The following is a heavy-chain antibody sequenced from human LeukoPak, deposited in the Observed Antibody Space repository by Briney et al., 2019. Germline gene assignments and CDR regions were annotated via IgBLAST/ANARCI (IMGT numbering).Heavy chain of an antibody. CDR1: GFTFSSYA. V-gene: IGHV3-23*01. CDR2: ISGSGGST. Sequence: GGSLRLTCAASGFTFSSYAMSWVRQAPGKGLEWVSAISGSGGSTYYADSVKGRFTISRDSSKNTLYLQMNSLRAEGTAVYYCAKDPGDTYYYGSGGDAFDIWGQGTMVTVSS. CDR3: AKDPGDTYYYGSGGDAFDI. J-gene: IGHJ3*02. D-gene: IGHD3-10*01.